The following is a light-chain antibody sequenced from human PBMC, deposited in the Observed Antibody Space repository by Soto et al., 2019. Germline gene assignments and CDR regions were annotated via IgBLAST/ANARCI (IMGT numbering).Light chain of an antibody. J-gene: IGKJ4*01. Sequence: DVVMTQSPLSLPVTLGQPASISCRSSQSLVYNDGNTYLNWFHQRPGQSPRRLIYKISNRDSGVPARFSGSGSGSDFTLNISRVDAEDFSVYYFLQGTHWPLTFGVGPKVEIK. CDR3: LQGTHWPLT. CDR2: KIS. V-gene: IGKV2-30*01. CDR1: QSLVYNDGNTY.